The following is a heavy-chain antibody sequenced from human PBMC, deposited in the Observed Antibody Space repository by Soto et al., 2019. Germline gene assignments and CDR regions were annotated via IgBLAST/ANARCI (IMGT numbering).Heavy chain of an antibody. D-gene: IGHD6-6*01. Sequence: SETLSLTCAVSGGSISSSNWWSWVRQPPGKGLEWIGEIYHSGSTNYNPSLKSRVTISVDKSKNQFSLKLSSVTAADTAVYYCARDTSAYSSSRNWFDPWGQGTLVTVSS. J-gene: IGHJ5*02. CDR1: GGSISSSNW. CDR2: IYHSGST. V-gene: IGHV4-4*02. CDR3: ARDTSAYSSSRNWFDP.